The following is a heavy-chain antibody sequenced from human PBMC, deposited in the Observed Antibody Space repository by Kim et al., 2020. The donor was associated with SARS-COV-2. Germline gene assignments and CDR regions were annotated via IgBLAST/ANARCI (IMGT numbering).Heavy chain of an antibody. J-gene: IGHJ4*02. Sequence: DSVKGRFTISRDNAKNSLYLQMNSLRAEDTAVYYCARDPPYSGYDTYFDYWGQGTLVTVSS. CDR3: ARDPPYSGYDTYFDY. V-gene: IGHV3-7*01. D-gene: IGHD5-12*01.